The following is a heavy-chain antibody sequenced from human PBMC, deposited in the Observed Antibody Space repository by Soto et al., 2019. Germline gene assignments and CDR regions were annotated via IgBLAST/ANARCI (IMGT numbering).Heavy chain of an antibody. CDR2: IFSNDEK. D-gene: IGHD4-17*01. Sequence: SGPTLVNPTETLALTCTVSGFSLSNARMGVSWIRQPPGKALEWLAHIFSNDEKSYSTSLKSRLTISKDTSKSQVVLTMTNMDPVDTATYYCARVNDYGDYEFDYWGQGTLVTVSS. CDR3: ARVNDYGDYEFDY. V-gene: IGHV2-26*01. CDR1: GFSLSNARMG. J-gene: IGHJ4*02.